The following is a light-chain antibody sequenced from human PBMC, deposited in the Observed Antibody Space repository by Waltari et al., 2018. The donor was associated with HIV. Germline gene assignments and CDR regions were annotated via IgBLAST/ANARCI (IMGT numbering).Light chain of an antibody. CDR3: SSYTTRTTRGGV. CDR1: SSDVGGYNF. CDR2: EVI. V-gene: IGLV2-14*01. Sequence: QSALTQPASVSGSPGQSITIPCTGTSSDVGGYNFVSWYQQHPGKAPKLMILEVINRPSGISNRVSGSKSGNTASLTISGLQAEDEADYYCSSYTTRTTRGGVFGGGTKLTVL. J-gene: IGLJ3*02.